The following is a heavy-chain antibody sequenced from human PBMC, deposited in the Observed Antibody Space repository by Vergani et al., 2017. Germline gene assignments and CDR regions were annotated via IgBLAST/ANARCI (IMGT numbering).Heavy chain of an antibody. J-gene: IGHJ4*02. V-gene: IGHV2-70*18. CDR3: ARIRRRGRSGYDIFDF. Sequence: QVHLNEAGPGLVKPSQTLSLTCTVSGGSISSYYWSWIRQPPGKALEWLALIDWNDNKYFNTSLKTRLTISKDASKNQVVLTMTNMDPVDTATYYCARIRRRGRSGYDIFDFWGQGILVTVAS. D-gene: IGHD5-12*01. CDR2: IDWNDNK. CDR1: GGSISSYYW.